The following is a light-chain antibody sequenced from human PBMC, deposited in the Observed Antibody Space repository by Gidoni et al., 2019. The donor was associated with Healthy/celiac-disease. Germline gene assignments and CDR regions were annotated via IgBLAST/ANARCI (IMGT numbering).Light chain of an antibody. V-gene: IGLV2-14*01. CDR3: SSYTSSSTV. CDR1: SSDVGGYNY. Sequence: QSALTQPASVSGSPGQSITISCTGNSSDVGGYNYVSWYQQHPGKAPKLMIYEVSNRPSGVSTRFSGSKSGNTASLTISVLQADDEADYYCSSYTSSSTVFGGGTKLTVL. CDR2: EVS. J-gene: IGLJ2*01.